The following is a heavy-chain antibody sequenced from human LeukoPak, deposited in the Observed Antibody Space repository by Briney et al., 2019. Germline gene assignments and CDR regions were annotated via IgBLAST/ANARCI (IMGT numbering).Heavy chain of an antibody. D-gene: IGHD3-22*01. J-gene: IGHJ4*02. V-gene: IGHV1-8*03. CDR2: MNPKSGNT. CDR3: ARVDGSADY. Sequence: GASVNVSCKASGYTFTRYDINWVRQATGQGLEWMGWMNPKSGNTGHAQKLQGRVTITRDTSISTVYMELSSLRSEDTAVYFCARVDGSADYWGQGTPVTVSS. CDR1: GYTFTRYD.